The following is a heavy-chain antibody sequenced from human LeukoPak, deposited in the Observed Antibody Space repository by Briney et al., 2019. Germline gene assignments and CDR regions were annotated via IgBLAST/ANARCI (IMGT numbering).Heavy chain of an antibody. CDR3: ARAPFGRWLQLRYFDY. CDR1: GGSISSGGYS. J-gene: IGHJ4*02. V-gene: IGHV4-30-2*01. CDR2: IYHSGST. Sequence: SETLSLTCAVSGGSISSGGYSWSWIRQPPGKGPEWIGYIYHSGSTYYNPSLKSRVTISVDRSKNQFSLKLSSVTAADTAVYYCARAPFGRWLQLRYFDYWGQGTLVTVSS. D-gene: IGHD5-24*01.